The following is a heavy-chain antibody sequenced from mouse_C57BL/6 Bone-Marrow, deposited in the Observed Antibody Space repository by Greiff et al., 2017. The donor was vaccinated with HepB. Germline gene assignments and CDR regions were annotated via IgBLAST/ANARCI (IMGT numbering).Heavy chain of an antibody. D-gene: IGHD1-1*01. CDR2: ILPGSGST. CDR3: ACTVVAP. V-gene: IGHV1-9*01. J-gene: IGHJ4*01. CDR1: EEKGKSYW. Sequence: IQVQKSGTERRKKGEGGKVAGKENEEKGKSYWIEWVKQRPGHGLEWIGEILPGSGSTNYNEKFKGKSTFTADTSSNTAYMQLSSLTTEDSAICYCACTVVAPWGQGTSVTVSS.